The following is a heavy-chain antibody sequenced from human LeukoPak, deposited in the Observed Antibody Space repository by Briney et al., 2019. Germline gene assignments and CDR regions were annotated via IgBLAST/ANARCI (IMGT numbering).Heavy chain of an antibody. J-gene: IGHJ4*02. V-gene: IGHV7-4-1*02. CDR2: INTNTGNP. Sequence: ASVKVSCKASGYTFTSYAMNWVRQAPGQGLEWMGWINTNTGNPTYAQGFTGRFVFSLDTSVSTAYLQISSLKAEDTAVYYCARDWARDGYPHFDYWGQGTLVTVSS. D-gene: IGHD5-24*01. CDR3: ARDWARDGYPHFDY. CDR1: GYTFTSYA.